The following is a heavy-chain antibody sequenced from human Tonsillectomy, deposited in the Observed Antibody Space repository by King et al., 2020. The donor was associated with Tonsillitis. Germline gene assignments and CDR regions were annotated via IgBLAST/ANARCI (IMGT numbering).Heavy chain of an antibody. D-gene: IGHD3-10*01. CDR2: IYSGVSST. V-gene: IGHV3-23*03. CDR3: AKGPHITMSLGINDYWYFEL. J-gene: IGHJ2*01. CDR1: GFTFSRYA. Sequence: VQLVESGGGLVQPGGSLRLSCAASGFTFSRYAMSWVRQAPGKGLEWVSVIYSGVSSTYYADSVKGRFTISRDNSKNTLYLQMNSLRAEDTAVYYCAKGPHITMSLGINDYWYFELWGRGTLVTVSS.